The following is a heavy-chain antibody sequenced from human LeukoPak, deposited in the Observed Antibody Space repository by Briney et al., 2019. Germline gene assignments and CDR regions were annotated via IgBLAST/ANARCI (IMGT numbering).Heavy chain of an antibody. CDR1: GFTFSSYE. V-gene: IGHV3-48*03. Sequence: GGSLRLSCAASGFTFSSYEMNWVRQAPGKGLEWVSYISSSGSTIYYADSVKGRFTISRDNARNSLYLQMNSLRAEDTAVYYCATIKRYDTGRSASVGIDHWGQGTLVTVSS. D-gene: IGHD2-15*01. J-gene: IGHJ4*02. CDR2: ISSSGSTI. CDR3: ATIKRYDTGRSASVGIDH.